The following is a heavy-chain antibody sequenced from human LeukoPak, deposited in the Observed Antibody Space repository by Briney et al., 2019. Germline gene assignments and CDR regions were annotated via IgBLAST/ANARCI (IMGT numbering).Heavy chain of an antibody. CDR1: GGSFSGYY. D-gene: IGHD6-19*01. CDR2: INHSGST. Sequence: SETLSLTCAVYGGSFSGYYWSWIRQPPGKGLEWIGEINHSGSTNYNPSLKSRVTISVDTSKNQFSLKLSSVTAADTAVYYCARGPDSSGWYRGNRGFVDYWGQGTLVTVSS. V-gene: IGHV4-34*01. J-gene: IGHJ4*02. CDR3: ARGPDSSGWYRGNRGFVDY.